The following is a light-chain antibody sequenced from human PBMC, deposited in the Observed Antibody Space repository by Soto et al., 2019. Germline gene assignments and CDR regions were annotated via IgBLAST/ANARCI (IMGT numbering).Light chain of an antibody. V-gene: IGKV1-9*01. CDR3: QQLKSYPLS. CDR1: QDISSY. Sequence: DIQLTQSPSFLFASVGDRVTITCRTSQDISSYLAWYQQKPGKAPQLLISAASTLQSGVPSRFSGSGSGTEFTLTISSLQPEDFATYYCQQLKSYPLSFGGGTKVEI. CDR2: AAS. J-gene: IGKJ4*01.